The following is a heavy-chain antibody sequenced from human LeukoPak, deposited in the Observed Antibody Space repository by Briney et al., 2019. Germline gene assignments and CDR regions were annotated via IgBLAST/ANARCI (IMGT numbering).Heavy chain of an antibody. CDR1: GFTFSSYW. J-gene: IGHJ6*04. D-gene: IGHD2-15*01. V-gene: IGHV3-7*01. CDR2: IKQDGSEK. CDR3: ARDLYCSGGSCYPLPTFLDV. Sequence: GGSLRLSCAASGFTFSSYWMSWVCQAPGKGLEWVANIKQDGSEKYYVDSVKGRFTISRDNAKNSLYLQMNSLRAEDTAVYYCARDLYCSGGSCYPLPTFLDVWGKGTTVTVSS.